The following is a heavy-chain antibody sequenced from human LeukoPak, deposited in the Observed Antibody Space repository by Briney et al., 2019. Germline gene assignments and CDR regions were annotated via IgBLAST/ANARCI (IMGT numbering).Heavy chain of an antibody. CDR3: ARGEATAIVKLEY. CDR2: IYTTGST. D-gene: IGHD5-18*01. J-gene: IGHJ4*02. CDR1: GDSISSDNFY. Sequence: PSETLSLTCTVSGDSISSDNFYWSWIRQPAGKGPEWIGRIYTTGSTQYSPSLKSRVTISLDTSKNQFSLKLSSATAADTAVYYCARGEATAIVKLEYWGPGALVTVSS. V-gene: IGHV4-61*02.